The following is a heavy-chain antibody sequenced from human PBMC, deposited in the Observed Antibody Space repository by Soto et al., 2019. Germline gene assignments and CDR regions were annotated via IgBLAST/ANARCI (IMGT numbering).Heavy chain of an antibody. CDR1: GGTFSSYA. D-gene: IGHD6-13*01. V-gene: IGHV1-69*06. Sequence: QVQLVQSGAEVKKPGSSVKVSCKASGGTFSSYAISWVRQAPGQGLAWMGGIIPIFGTANYAQKFQGRVTITADKSTSTAYMELSSLRSEETAVYYCARDAFPGIGAAGIRGNWFDPWGQGTLVTVSS. CDR3: ARDAFPGIGAAGIRGNWFDP. CDR2: IIPIFGTA. J-gene: IGHJ5*02.